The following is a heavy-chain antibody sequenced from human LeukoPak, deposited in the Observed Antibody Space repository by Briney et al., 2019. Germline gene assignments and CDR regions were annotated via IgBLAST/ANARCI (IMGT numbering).Heavy chain of an antibody. CDR1: EFTPSSYG. D-gene: IGHD4-17*01. CDR3: AESGLTTVTLYYFDY. J-gene: IGHJ4*02. V-gene: IGHV3-23*01. Sequence: TGDSLRLSCVPSEFTPSSYGMSWVREAPGKRLEWVSGISNGGDTTYYAATVKGRFTISRDNSKNTLYLEMNSLRAEDTAVYYCAESGLTTVTLYYFDYWGQGTLVTVSS. CDR2: ISNGGDTT.